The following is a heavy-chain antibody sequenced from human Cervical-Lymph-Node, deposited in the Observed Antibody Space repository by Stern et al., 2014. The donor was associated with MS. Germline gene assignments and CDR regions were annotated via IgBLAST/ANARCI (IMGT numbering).Heavy chain of an antibody. CDR3: ARDRRAFLDY. J-gene: IGHJ4*02. D-gene: IGHD2/OR15-2a*01. Sequence: EDQLVESGGGLVQPGGSLRLSCVASGFSFGTSWMSWVRQPPGRGLEWVANIRQDGYDKFYVDSVKGRFTISRDNARNSLYLQMNRLTVADTAVYYCARDRRAFLDYWGQGTHVAVSS. V-gene: IGHV3-7*01. CDR1: GFSFGTSW. CDR2: IRQDGYDK.